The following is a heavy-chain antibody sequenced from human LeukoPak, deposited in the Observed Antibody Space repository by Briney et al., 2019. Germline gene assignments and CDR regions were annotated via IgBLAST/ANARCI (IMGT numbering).Heavy chain of an antibody. V-gene: IGHV3-7*04. Sequence: GGSLRLSCAASGFTFSSYNMNWVRQAPGKGLEGVANIKQDGSEKYYVDSVKGRFTISRDNAKNSLYLQMNSLRAEDTAVYYCVRGQRGYNPWGQGTLVTVSS. CDR2: IKQDGSEK. CDR3: VRGQRGYNP. D-gene: IGHD5-18*01. CDR1: GFTFSSYN. J-gene: IGHJ5*02.